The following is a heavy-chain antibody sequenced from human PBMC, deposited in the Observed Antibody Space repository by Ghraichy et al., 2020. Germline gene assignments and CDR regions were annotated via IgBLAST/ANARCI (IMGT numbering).Heavy chain of an antibody. J-gene: IGHJ4*02. V-gene: IGHV3-11*06. CDR2: ISSRSSYI. D-gene: IGHD1-26*01. Sequence: GGSLRLSCAASGFAFSDYYMSWIRQAPGKGLECVSCISSRSSYITYADSVKGRFTISRDDAKSSLYLQINSLRVEDTAIYYCARADGGSYSSLADYWGQGTLGTVSS. CDR1: GFAFSDYY. CDR3: ARADGGSYSSLADY.